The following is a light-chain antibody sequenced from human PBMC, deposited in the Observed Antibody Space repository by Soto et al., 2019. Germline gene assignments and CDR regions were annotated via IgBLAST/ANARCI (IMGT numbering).Light chain of an antibody. CDR1: SSNIRAGYD. Sequence: QSVLTQPPAVSGAPGQRVTIYCTGSSSNIRAGYDVHWYQQLPGTAPKLLIYGNSNRASGVPDRFSGSKSGTSAALAITGLQDEDEAYYYCQSYDSSLSRVFGGGTKLTVL. CDR3: QSYDSSLSRV. V-gene: IGLV1-40*01. J-gene: IGLJ2*01. CDR2: GNS.